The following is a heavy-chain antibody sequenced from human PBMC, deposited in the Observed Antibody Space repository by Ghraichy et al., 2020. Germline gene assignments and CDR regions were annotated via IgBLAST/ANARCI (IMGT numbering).Heavy chain of an antibody. CDR2: INPNSDGT. CDR3: ARDQGPVRIGTLLAFDP. CDR1: GYIFTDYY. D-gene: IGHD1-26*01. V-gene: IGHV1-2*02. J-gene: IGHJ5*02. Sequence: ASVKVSCKASGYIFTDYYLHWVRQAPGQGLEWMGWINPNSDGTNYAQKFQGRVTLTSDTSISTAYMELARLTSDDAALYFCARDQGPVRIGTLLAFDPWGQGTLVTVSS.